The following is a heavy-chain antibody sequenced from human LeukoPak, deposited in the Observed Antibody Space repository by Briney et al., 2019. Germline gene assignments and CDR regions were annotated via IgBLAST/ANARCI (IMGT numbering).Heavy chain of an antibody. CDR2: IIPIFGTA. Sequence: SVKVSCQASGGTFSSYAISWVRQAPGQGLEWMGGIIPIFGTANYAQKFQGRVTITADESTSTAYMELSSLRSEDTAVYYCARDLRGIDTFDYWGQGTLVTVSS. CDR3: ARDLRGIDTFDY. D-gene: IGHD5-12*01. V-gene: IGHV1-69*01. J-gene: IGHJ4*02. CDR1: GGTFSSYA.